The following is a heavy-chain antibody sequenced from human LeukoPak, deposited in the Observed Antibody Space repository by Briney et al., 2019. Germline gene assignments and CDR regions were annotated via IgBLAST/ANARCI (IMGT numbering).Heavy chain of an antibody. Sequence: ASVKVSCKASGYTFTSYYMHWVRQAPGQGLEWMGIINPSGGSTSYAQKFQGRVTMTRDTSTSTVYMELSSLRPEDTAVYYCARVPVTYYDFWSGYYDYWGQGTLVTVSS. J-gene: IGHJ4*02. CDR3: ARVPVTYYDFWSGYYDY. CDR2: INPSGGST. V-gene: IGHV1-46*01. CDR1: GYTFTSYY. D-gene: IGHD3-3*01.